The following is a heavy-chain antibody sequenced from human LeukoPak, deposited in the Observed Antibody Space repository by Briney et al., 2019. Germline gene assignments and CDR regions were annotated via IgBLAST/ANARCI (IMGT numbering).Heavy chain of an antibody. CDR3: ARHSSTKRTYYYYYCMDG. Sequence: ASVTVSCKASGYTFTSYGIRWVRQAPAQGLEWMGWISAYNGNTNYAQKLQGRVTMTTDTTPSTAYMELKSLISDDTAVYCCARHSSTKRTYYYYYCMDGWGQGTTVTVCS. CDR2: ISAYNGNT. V-gene: IGHV1-18*01. CDR1: GYTFTSYG. J-gene: IGHJ6*02. D-gene: IGHD6-19*01.